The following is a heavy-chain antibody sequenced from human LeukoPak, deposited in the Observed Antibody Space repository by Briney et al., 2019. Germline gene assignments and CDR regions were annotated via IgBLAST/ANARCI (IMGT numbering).Heavy chain of an antibody. Sequence: SETLSLTCAVYGGSFSGYYWSWIRQPPGKGLEWIGEINHSGSTNYNPSLKSRVTISVDTSKNQFSLKLSSVTAADTAVYYCARDASHRYYFDYWGQGTLVTVSS. D-gene: IGHD2-2*01. J-gene: IGHJ4*02. CDR2: INHSGST. CDR3: ARDASHRYYFDY. CDR1: GGSFSGYY. V-gene: IGHV4-34*01.